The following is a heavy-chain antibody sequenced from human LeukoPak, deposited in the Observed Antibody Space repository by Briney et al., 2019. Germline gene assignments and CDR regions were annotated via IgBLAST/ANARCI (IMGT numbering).Heavy chain of an antibody. J-gene: IGHJ4*02. D-gene: IGHD6-13*01. Sequence: SETLSLTCAVYGGSFSGYYWSWIRQPPGKGLEWIGEINHSGSTNYNPSLKSRVTISVDTSKNQFSLKLSSVTAADTAVYYCARTYSSSRPPYFDYWGQGTLVTVSS. V-gene: IGHV4-34*01. CDR2: INHSGST. CDR3: ARTYSSSRPPYFDY. CDR1: GGSFSGYY.